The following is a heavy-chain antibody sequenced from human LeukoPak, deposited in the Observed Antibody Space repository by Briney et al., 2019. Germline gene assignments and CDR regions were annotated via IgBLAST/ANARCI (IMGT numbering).Heavy chain of an antibody. CDR3: AKDNGYGSGSYPGYFDY. Sequence: GGSLRLSCAASGFTFSSYWMSWVRQAPGKGLEWVANIKQDGSEKYYVDSVKGRFTISRDNAKNSLYLQMNSLRAEDTAVYYCAKDNGYGSGSYPGYFDYWGQGTLVTVSS. D-gene: IGHD3-10*01. CDR1: GFTFSSYW. J-gene: IGHJ4*02. CDR2: IKQDGSEK. V-gene: IGHV3-7*01.